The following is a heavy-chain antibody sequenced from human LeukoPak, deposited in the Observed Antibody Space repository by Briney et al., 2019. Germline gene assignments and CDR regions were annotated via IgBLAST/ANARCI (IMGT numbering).Heavy chain of an antibody. CDR2: ISGSGGST. CDR3: AKETYYDSSGAPLFDY. Sequence: GGSLRLSCAASGFTFSNYAMSWVRQAPGKGLEWVSAISGSGGSTYYQDSVKGRFTIFRDNSKNTLYLQMNSLRAQDTAVYYCAKETYYDSSGAPLFDYWGQGTQVTVSS. J-gene: IGHJ4*02. D-gene: IGHD3-22*01. CDR1: GFTFSNYA. V-gene: IGHV3-23*01.